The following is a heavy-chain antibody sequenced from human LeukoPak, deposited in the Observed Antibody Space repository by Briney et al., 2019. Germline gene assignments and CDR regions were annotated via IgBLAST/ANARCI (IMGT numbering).Heavy chain of an antibody. V-gene: IGHV4-4*07. Sequence: PSETLSLTCTVSSDSTSIAYWSWIRQPAGKGLEWIGRIQTSGNTHYNPSLQSRVTMSVDTSKNQFPLSLSSVTAADTAVYYCAKGRWRTPMISPYYFDLWGQGTLVTVSS. CDR2: IQTSGNT. CDR3: AKGRWRTPMISPYYFDL. J-gene: IGHJ4*02. CDR1: SDSTSIAY. D-gene: IGHD3-16*01.